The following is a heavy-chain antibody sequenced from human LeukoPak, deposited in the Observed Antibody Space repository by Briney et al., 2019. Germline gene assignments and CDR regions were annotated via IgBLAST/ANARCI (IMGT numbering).Heavy chain of an antibody. CDR1: GYSFANDW. J-gene: IGHJ6*02. V-gene: IGHV5-51*01. CDR3: ARHIYFTRDFYYGLGV. CDR2: IYPADSDT. D-gene: IGHD2/OR15-2a*01. Sequence: GESLKISCKGSGYSFANDWIGWVRQMPGKGLEWMGIIYPADSDTRYSPSFQGQVTISADKSISTTYLQWNSLKASDTAMYYCARHIYFTRDFYYGLGVWGQGTTVTVSS.